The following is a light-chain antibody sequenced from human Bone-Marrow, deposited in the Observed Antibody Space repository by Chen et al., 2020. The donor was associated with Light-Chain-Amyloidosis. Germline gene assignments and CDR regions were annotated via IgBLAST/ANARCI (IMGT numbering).Light chain of an antibody. CDR2: EVS. CDR3: MQSKHLPYT. Sequence: DILITQPPLSMSVTPGQPASISCKYIQTLLHKNGKTYLYWYVQKSGQTPHLLMYEVSNRFSGVPIRVRGSGSGTDFTLEISRVEAEDAGIYFCMQSKHLPYTFGPGTRLEIK. CDR1: QTLLHKNGKTY. J-gene: IGKJ2*01. V-gene: IGKV2D-29*01.